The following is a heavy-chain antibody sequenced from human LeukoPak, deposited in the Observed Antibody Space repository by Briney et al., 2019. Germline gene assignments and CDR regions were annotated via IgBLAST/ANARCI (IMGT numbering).Heavy chain of an antibody. V-gene: IGHV3-48*01. CDR3: ARSKTAFDY. J-gene: IGHJ4*02. CDR2: ISSSSSTI. D-gene: IGHD2-21*02. Sequence: GGSLRLSCAASGFTFSSYSMNWVRQAPGKGLEWVSYISSSSSTIYYADSVRGRFTISRDNAKNSLYLQMNSLRAEDTAVYYCARSKTAFDYWGQGTLVTVSS. CDR1: GFTFSSYS.